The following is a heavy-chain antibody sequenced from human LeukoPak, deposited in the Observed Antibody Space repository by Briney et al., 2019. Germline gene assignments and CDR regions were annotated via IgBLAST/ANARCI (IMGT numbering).Heavy chain of an antibody. CDR2: IYTTGST. J-gene: IGHJ6*02. CDR3: ARTRVREMATIPLGYYGMDV. CDR1: GGSINSGSYY. V-gene: IGHV4-61*09. Sequence: PSQTLSLTCTVSGGSINSGSYYWNWIRQSAGKGLEWIGHIYTTGSTNYSPSLRSRVTISLDTSKNQFSLKLSSVTAADTAVYYCARTRVREMATIPLGYYGMDVWGQGTTVTVSS. D-gene: IGHD5-24*01.